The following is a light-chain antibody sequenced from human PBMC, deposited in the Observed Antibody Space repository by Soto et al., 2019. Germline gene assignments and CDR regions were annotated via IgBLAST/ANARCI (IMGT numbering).Light chain of an antibody. CDR3: QQYVSSLWT. Sequence: EIVLTQSPGTLALSPGERATLSCRAIQSVSSSYLAWYQQKPGQAPRLLIYGAPSRATGIPNRFSGSGSGTDFTLTISRLEPEDFAGYYSQQYVSSLWTFGQGTKVEIK. J-gene: IGKJ1*01. V-gene: IGKV3-20*01. CDR1: QSVSSSY. CDR2: GAP.